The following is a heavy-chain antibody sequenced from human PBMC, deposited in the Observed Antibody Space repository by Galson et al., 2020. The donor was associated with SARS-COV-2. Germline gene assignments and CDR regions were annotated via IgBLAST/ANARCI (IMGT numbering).Heavy chain of an antibody. CDR3: ARNYYPPQSLMVDWLLSNWYFDL. CDR1: GYSFSNYW. CDR2: IYPGDSDT. Sequence: GESLKISCKGSGYSFSNYWIGWVRQMPGKGLEWMGIIYPGDSDTRYSPSFQGQVTFSVDKSISTAYLQWKSLKASDTAMYYCARNYYPPQSLMVDWLLSNWYFDLWGRGTLVTVSS. J-gene: IGHJ2*01. V-gene: IGHV5-51*01. D-gene: IGHD3-9*01.